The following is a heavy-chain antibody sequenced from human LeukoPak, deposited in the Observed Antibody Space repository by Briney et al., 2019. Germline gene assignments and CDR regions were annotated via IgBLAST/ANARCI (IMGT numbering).Heavy chain of an antibody. D-gene: IGHD5-18*01. CDR3: ARGDQIQLFDY. CDR1: GGSISSGGYY. V-gene: IGHV4-31*03. J-gene: IGHJ4*02. CDR2: IYYSGST. Sequence: SETLSLTCTVSGGSISSGGYYWSWIRQHPGKGLEWIGYIYYSGSTYYNPSLKSRVTISVDTSKNQFSLKLSSVTAADTAVYYCARGDQIQLFDYWGQGTLVTVSS.